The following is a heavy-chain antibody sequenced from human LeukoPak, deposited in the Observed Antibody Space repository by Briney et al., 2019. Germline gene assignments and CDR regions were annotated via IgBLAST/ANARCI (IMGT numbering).Heavy chain of an antibody. CDR3: AKHGFSSGWPQVPSDH. D-gene: IGHD6-19*01. CDR1: RFTSSSYA. V-gene: IGHV3-23*01. Sequence: GGSLRLSCTASRFTSSSYALSWVRQAPGKGLEWVSAISGSGDHTYYADSVKGRFTISRDNSKNTLYLQMISLRAEDTAVYYCAKHGFSSGWPQVPSDHWGQGTLVTVSS. J-gene: IGHJ4*02. CDR2: ISGSGDHT.